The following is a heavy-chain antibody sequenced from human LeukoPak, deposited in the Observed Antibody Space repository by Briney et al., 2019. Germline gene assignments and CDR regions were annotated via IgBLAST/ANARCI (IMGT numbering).Heavy chain of an antibody. CDR1: GGSFSGYY. V-gene: IGHV4-34*01. CDR2: INHSGST. Sequence: SETLSLTCAVYGGSFSGYYWSWIRQPPGKGLEWIGEINHSGSTNYNPSLKSRVTISVDTSKNQFSLKLSSVTAADTAVYYCAKVKPNSGFYQSSFNDYWGQGTLVTVSS. J-gene: IGHJ4*02. CDR3: AKVKPNSGFYQSSFNDY. D-gene: IGHD3-10*01.